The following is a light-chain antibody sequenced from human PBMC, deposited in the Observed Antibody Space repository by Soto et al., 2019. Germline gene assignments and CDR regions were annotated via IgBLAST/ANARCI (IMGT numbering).Light chain of an antibody. V-gene: IGKV1-39*01. CDR1: QSISRS. J-gene: IGKJ5*01. CDR2: TAS. CDR3: QPRYSTPLR. Sequence: DIQMTQSPSTLSASVGGTVTSTCGASQSISRSLAWYQQKPGKAPNLLMYTASNLHSGVPSRFSGSGSGTDFTLTISSLTPDDFATYYCQPRYSTPLRFGQGTRPEIK.